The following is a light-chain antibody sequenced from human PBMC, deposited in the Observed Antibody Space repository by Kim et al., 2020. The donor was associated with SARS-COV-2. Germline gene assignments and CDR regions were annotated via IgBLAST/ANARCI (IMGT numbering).Light chain of an antibody. CDR2: DAS. J-gene: IGKJ5*01. CDR3: QQRSNWPPH. Sequence: WSPGERAALSCRSSQSVSSYLAWYQQKPGQAPRLLIYDASNRATGIPARFSGSGSGTDFTLTISSLEPEDFAVYYCQQRSNWPPHFGQGTRLEIK. CDR1: QSVSSY. V-gene: IGKV3-11*01.